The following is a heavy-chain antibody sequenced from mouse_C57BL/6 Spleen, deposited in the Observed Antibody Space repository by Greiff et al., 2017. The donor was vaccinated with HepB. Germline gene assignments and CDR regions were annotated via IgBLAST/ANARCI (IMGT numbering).Heavy chain of an antibody. CDR2: IDPSDSYT. V-gene: IGHV1-69*01. CDR1: GYTFTSYW. Sequence: QVQLQQPGAELVMPGASVKLSCKASGYTFTSYWMHWVKQRPGQGLEWIGEIDPSDSYTNYNQKFKGKSTLTVDKSSSTAYMQLSSLTSEDSAVYYCARLDLYYAMDYWGQGTSVTVSS. CDR3: ARLDLYYAMDY. J-gene: IGHJ4*01.